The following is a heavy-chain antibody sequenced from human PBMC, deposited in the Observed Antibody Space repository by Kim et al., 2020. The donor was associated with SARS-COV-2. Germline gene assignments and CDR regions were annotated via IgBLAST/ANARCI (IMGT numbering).Heavy chain of an antibody. D-gene: IGHD6-6*01. CDR1: GGSVSSGSYY. V-gene: IGHV4-61*01. J-gene: IGHJ4*02. CDR2: IYYSGST. CDR3: AREGRLAAPPDY. Sequence: SETLSLTCTVSGGSVSSGSYYWSWIRQPPGKGLEWIGYIYYSGSTNYNPSLKSRVTISVDTSKNQFSLKLSSVTAADTAVYYCAREGRLAAPPDYWGQGTLVTVSS.